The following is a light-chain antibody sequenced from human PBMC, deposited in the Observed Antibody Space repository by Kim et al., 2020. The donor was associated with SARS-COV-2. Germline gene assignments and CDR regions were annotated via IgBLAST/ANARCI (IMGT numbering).Light chain of an antibody. CDR3: QVWDSITYVV. V-gene: IGLV3-1*01. Sequence: VPPGQTASITCSGDNLGKKYASWDQQKSGQSPVLVIYQGNKRPSGIPERVSGSSSGNTATLTISGTQAMDEADYYCQVWDSITYVVYGGGTQLTVL. CDR2: QGN. J-gene: IGLJ2*01. CDR1: NLGKKY.